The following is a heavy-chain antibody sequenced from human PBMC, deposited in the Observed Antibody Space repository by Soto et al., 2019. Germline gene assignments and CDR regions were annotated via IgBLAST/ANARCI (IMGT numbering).Heavy chain of an antibody. D-gene: IGHD1-26*01. CDR1: GYTFTGYY. CDR2: INPNSGGT. Sequence: GASVKVCCKASGYTFTGYYMHWVRQAPGQGLEWMGWINPNSGGTNYAQKFQGWVTMTRDTSISTAYMELSRLRSDDTAVYYCARASAGAPNYFDYWGQGTLVTVSS. V-gene: IGHV1-2*04. J-gene: IGHJ4*02. CDR3: ARASAGAPNYFDY.